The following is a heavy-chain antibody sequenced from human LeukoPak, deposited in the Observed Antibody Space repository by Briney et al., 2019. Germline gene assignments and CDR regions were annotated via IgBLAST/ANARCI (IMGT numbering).Heavy chain of an antibody. CDR3: ARAQQEYYYYYYMDV. CDR1: GFTFGSYS. Sequence: PGGSLRLSCAASGFTFGSYSMNWVRQAPGKGLEWVSYISSSSSTIYYADSVKGRFTISRDNAKNSLYLQMNSLRAEDTAVYYCARAQQEYYYYYYMDVWGKGTTVTVSS. J-gene: IGHJ6*03. CDR2: ISSSSSTI. V-gene: IGHV3-48*01.